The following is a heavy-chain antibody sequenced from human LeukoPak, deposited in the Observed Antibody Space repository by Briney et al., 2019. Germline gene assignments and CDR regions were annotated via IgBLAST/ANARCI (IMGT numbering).Heavy chain of an antibody. Sequence: SVKVSCKASGGTFSSYAISWVRQAPGQGLEWMGGIIPIFSTANYAQKFQGRVTITTDESTSTAYMELSSLRSEDTAVYYCARDRAGGDYFDYWGQGTLVTVSS. D-gene: IGHD3-10*01. CDR3: ARDRAGGDYFDY. J-gene: IGHJ4*02. V-gene: IGHV1-69*05. CDR1: GGTFSSYA. CDR2: IIPIFSTA.